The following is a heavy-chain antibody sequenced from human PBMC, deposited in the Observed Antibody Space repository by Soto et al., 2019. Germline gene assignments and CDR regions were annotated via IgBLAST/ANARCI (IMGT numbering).Heavy chain of an antibody. CDR1: GFTFSSYA. CDR2: ISYDGSNK. V-gene: IGHV3-30-3*01. D-gene: IGHD6-19*01. J-gene: IGHJ5*02. CDR3: ARGQGWTHNWFDP. Sequence: QVQLVESGGGVVQPGRSLRLSCAASGFTFSSYAMHWVRQAPGKGLEWVAVISYDGSNKYYADSVKGRFTISRDNSKNTLYLQMNSLRAEDTAVYYCARGQGWTHNWFDPWGQGTLVTVSS.